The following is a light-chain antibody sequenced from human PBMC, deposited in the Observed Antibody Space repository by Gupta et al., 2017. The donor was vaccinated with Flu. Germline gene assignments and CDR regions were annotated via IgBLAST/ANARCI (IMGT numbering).Light chain of an antibody. CDR3: MLTNRGAGV. Sequence: GTVTLTCGSSTGTGTNNHYPYRYQQKPGHDPRRLIYDTNTTQSCAPDRFSGSRTGGKAALTLSEAQAEDEDDYYCMLTNRGAGVFGGGTKLTVL. V-gene: IGLV7-46*01. CDR1: TGTGTNNHY. CDR2: DTN. J-gene: IGLJ2*01.